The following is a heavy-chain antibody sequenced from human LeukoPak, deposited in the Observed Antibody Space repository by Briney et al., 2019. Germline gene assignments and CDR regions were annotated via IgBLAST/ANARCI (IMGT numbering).Heavy chain of an antibody. J-gene: IGHJ5*02. Sequence: ASVKVSCKASGYTFTGYYMHWVRQAPGQGLGWMGWINPNSGGTNYAQKFQGRVTMTRDTSISTAYTELSRLRSDDTAVYYCAREADYYDSSGNWFDPWGQGTLVTVSS. V-gene: IGHV1-2*02. CDR1: GYTFTGYY. CDR2: INPNSGGT. D-gene: IGHD3-22*01. CDR3: AREADYYDSSGNWFDP.